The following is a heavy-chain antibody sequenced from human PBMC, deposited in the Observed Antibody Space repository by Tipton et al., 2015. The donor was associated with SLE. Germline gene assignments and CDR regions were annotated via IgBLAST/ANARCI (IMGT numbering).Heavy chain of an antibody. CDR1: GFTFSSYA. CDR3: ASSLLAGIDC. Sequence: SLRLSCAASGFTFSSYAMHWVRQAPGKGLEWVALISYDGSNKYYADSVKGRFTISRDNSKNTLYLQMNSLRGEDTAVHYCASSLLAGIDCWGQGTLVTVSS. D-gene: IGHD3-10*01. CDR2: ISYDGSNK. J-gene: IGHJ4*02. V-gene: IGHV3-30*04.